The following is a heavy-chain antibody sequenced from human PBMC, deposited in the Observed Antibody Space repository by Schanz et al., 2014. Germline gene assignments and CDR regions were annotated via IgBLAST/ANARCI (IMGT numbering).Heavy chain of an antibody. V-gene: IGHV3-66*02. CDR3: ARDSAGTTFGVLDS. CDR1: GFNVSKSY. J-gene: IGHJ4*02. Sequence: VASGGGLVQPGGSLRLSCVASGFNVSKSYVSWVRQAPGKGLEWVSLIYKSGSAFYADSVKGRLTISRDNSKNTVYLEMNRLRTEDTALYYCARDSAGTTFGVLDSWGQGTLXAVSS. D-gene: IGHD1-1*01. CDR2: IYKSGSA.